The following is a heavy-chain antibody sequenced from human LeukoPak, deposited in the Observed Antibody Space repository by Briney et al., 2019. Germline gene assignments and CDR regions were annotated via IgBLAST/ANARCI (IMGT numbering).Heavy chain of an antibody. D-gene: IGHD6-19*01. V-gene: IGHV1-18*01. CDR3: ARVGSSGWYYAEYFQH. CDR1: GYTFTSYG. J-gene: IGHJ1*01. CDR2: ISAYNGNT. Sequence: ASVKVSCKASGYTFTSYGISWVRQAPGQGLEWMGWISAYNGNTNYAQKLQGRVAMTTDTSTSTAYMELSSLGSEDTAVYYCARVGSSGWYYAEYFQHWGQGTLVTVSS.